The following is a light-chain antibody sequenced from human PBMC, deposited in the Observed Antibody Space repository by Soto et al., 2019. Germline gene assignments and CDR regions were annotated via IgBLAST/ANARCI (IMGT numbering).Light chain of an antibody. CDR3: CSYAGSSYV. J-gene: IGLJ1*01. Sequence: SVLTQPSSLSGSPGQSITISCPGNSKEVGSYNLVSWYQQHPGKAPKLMIYEGSKRPSGVSNRFSGSKSGNTASLTISGLQAEDEADYYCCSYAGSSYVFGTGTKVTVL. CDR1: SKEVGSYNL. CDR2: EGS. V-gene: IGLV2-23*01.